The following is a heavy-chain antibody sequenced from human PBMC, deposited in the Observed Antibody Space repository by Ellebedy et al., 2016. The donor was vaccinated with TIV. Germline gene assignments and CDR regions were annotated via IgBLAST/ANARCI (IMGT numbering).Heavy chain of an antibody. CDR3: TTALSSGPL. Sequence: GESLKISXAASGFTFTNAWMNWVRQAPGRGLEWVGRIKSKSNGGTADYAAPVKGRFTISRDDSKTTLYLQMDNLKTEDTAVYYCTTALSSGPLWGQGTLVTVSS. CDR1: GFTFTNAW. V-gene: IGHV3-15*07. J-gene: IGHJ4*02. CDR2: IKSKSNGGTA. D-gene: IGHD2-15*01.